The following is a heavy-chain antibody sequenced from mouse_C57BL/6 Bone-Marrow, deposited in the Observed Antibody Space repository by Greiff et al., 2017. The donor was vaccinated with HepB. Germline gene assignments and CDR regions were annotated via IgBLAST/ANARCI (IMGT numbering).Heavy chain of an antibody. J-gene: IGHJ1*03. CDR2: IWWDDDK. V-gene: IGHV8-8*01. CDR1: GFSPSTFGMG. CDR3: ARIEDGYYVGYWYFDV. Sequence: QVTLKVSGPGILQPSQTLSLTCSFSGFSPSTFGMGVGWIRQPSGKGLEWLAHIWWDDDKYYNPALKSRLTISKDTSKNQVFLKIANVDTADTATYYCARIEDGYYVGYWYFDVWGTGTTVTVSS. D-gene: IGHD2-3*01.